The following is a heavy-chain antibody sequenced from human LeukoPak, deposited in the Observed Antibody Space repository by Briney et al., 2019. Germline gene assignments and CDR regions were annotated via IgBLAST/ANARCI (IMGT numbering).Heavy chain of an antibody. CDR1: GGSISSSNW. J-gene: IGHJ4*02. CDR2: IYYSGST. V-gene: IGHV4-4*02. CDR3: AGGYRRSSSFAY. D-gene: IGHD6-6*01. Sequence: ASETLSLTCAVSGGSISSSNWWSWVRQPPGKGLEWIGYIYYSGSTNYNPSLKSRVTISIDTSKNQFSLKLSSVTAADSAVYYCAGGYRRSSSFAYWGQGTLDTVSS.